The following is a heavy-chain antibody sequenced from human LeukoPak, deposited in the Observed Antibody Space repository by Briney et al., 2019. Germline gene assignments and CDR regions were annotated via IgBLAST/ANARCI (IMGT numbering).Heavy chain of an antibody. J-gene: IGHJ4*02. Sequence: PGGSLRLSCAASGFIFGGYWMSWVRQAPGKGLEWVANIKLDGSEKNYVDSVKGRFTISRDNAKNSLYLQMNSLRAEDTAVYYCARKSGLDYWGQGALVTVSS. D-gene: IGHD3-3*01. CDR2: IKLDGSEK. V-gene: IGHV3-7*01. CDR1: GFIFGGYW. CDR3: ARKSGLDY.